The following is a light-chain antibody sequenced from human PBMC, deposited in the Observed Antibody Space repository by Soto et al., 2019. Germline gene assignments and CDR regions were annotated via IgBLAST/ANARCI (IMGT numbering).Light chain of an antibody. CDR3: GTWDSSLSAVV. J-gene: IGLJ2*01. CDR1: SSNIGNNN. V-gene: IGLV1-51*01. Sequence: QAVLTQPPSVSAAPGQKVTISCAGSSSNIGNNNVSWYQQLPGTAPKLLIYDNNKRPSGIADRFSGSKSGTSATLGITGLQTGDEADYYCGTWDSSLSAVVFGGGTKLTVL. CDR2: DNN.